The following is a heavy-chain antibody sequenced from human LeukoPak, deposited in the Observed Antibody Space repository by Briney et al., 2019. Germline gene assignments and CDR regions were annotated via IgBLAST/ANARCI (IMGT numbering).Heavy chain of an antibody. V-gene: IGHV3-74*01. Sequence: GGSLRLSCTASGFTFSSYWLHWVRQAPGKGLVWVSRINPDGSFTTYADSVRGRFTISRDNARNTLYLQMNSLRAEDTAIYYCARDLTGEVDFWGQGTLVTVSS. CDR1: GFTFSSYW. J-gene: IGHJ4*02. CDR3: ARDLTGEVDF. D-gene: IGHD7-27*01. CDR2: INPDGSFT.